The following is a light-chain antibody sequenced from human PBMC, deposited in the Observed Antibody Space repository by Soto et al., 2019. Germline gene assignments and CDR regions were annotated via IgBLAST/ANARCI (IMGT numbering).Light chain of an antibody. J-gene: IGKJ2*01. CDR3: MQGTHWKT. V-gene: IGKV2-30*01. Sequence: DVVMTQSPLSLPVTLGQPASISCRSSQSLVYSDGNTYLNWFQQRPGQSPRRLIYKVSNRDSGVPDRFSGSGSGTDFTLKISRVEAEDVRVYYCMQGTHWKTFGQGTKLEIK. CDR1: QSLVYSDGNTY. CDR2: KVS.